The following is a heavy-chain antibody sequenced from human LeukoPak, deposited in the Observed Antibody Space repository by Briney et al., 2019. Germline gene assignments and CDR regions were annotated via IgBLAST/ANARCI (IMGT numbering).Heavy chain of an antibody. V-gene: IGHV4-59*01. CDR3: AKWGAGGDFDV. D-gene: IGHD3-16*01. CDR2: IYYSGST. Sequence: SETLSLTCTVSGGSISTYYWSWIRQPPGKGLEWIGYIYYSGSTNYNPSLKSRITISVDTSRNQFSLSLSSVTAADTAVYYCAKWGAGGDFDVWGQGTMVTVSS. CDR1: GGSISTYY. J-gene: IGHJ3*01.